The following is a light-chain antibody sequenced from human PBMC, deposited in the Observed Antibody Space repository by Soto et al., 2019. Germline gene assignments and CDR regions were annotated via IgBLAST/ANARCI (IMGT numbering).Light chain of an antibody. CDR3: QQYGSSPFMYT. J-gene: IGKJ2*01. V-gene: IGKV3-20*01. Sequence: EIVLTQSPGTLSLSPGERATLSCRASQSVSSSYLAWYQQKPGQAPRLLIYGASSRATGIPDRFSGSGSGIDFTLTISRLEPEDFAVYYCQQYGSSPFMYTFGQGTKLEIK. CDR2: GAS. CDR1: QSVSSSY.